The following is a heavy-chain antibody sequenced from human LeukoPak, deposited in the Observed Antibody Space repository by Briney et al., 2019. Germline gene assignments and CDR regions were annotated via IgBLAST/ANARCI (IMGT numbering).Heavy chain of an antibody. V-gene: IGHV3-53*01. CDR2: IYSGGTT. CDR1: GFTVSNNY. J-gene: IGHJ5*02. CDR3: AKEAGTGWFDP. Sequence: PGGSLRLSCAASGFTVSNNYMSWVRQAPGKGLEWVSVIYSGGTTYYADSVKGRFTISRDTSKNTLYLQMNSLTAEDTAVYYCAKEAGTGWFDPWGQGTLVTVSS. D-gene: IGHD6-13*01.